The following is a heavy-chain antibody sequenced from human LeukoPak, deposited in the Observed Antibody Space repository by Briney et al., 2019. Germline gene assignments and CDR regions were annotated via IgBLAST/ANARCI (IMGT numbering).Heavy chain of an antibody. J-gene: IGHJ4*02. CDR2: IYPGDSDT. Sequence: GEALKISCKGSGYGFTSYWIGWVRQMPGKGLEWMGIIYPGDSDTRYSPSFQGQVTISVGKSISTAYLQWSSLKASDTAMYYCARGIYCSSTSCYYDYWGQGTLVTVSS. CDR1: GYGFTSYW. D-gene: IGHD2-2*01. CDR3: ARGIYCSSTSCYYDY. V-gene: IGHV5-51*01.